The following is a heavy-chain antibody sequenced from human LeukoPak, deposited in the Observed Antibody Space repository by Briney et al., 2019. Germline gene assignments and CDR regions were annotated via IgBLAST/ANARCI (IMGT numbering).Heavy chain of an antibody. J-gene: IGHJ4*02. D-gene: IGHD3-16*02. CDR1: GGSISSSSYY. CDR2: IYYSGST. Sequence: ASETLSLTCTVSGGSISSSSYYWGWIRQPPGKGLEWIVSIYYSGSTYYNPSLKSRVTISVDTSKNQFSLKLSSVTAADTAVYYCARLKFHYVWGSYRPDYFDYWGQGTLVTASS. CDR3: ARLKFHYVWGSYRPDYFDY. V-gene: IGHV4-39*07.